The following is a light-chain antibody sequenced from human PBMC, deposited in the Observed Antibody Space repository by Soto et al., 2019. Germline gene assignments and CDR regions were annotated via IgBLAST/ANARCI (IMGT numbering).Light chain of an antibody. J-gene: IGKJ5*01. CDR1: ERIYSAY. V-gene: IGKV3-20*01. CDR2: GTS. CDR3: QQYGSSPIT. Sequence: VLTQSPGTLSLSRCERAALSCMASERIYSAYLGWYHQKPGQAPRLLIYGTSSRATGIPDRFSGSGSGTEFTLTISSLQSEDFAVYYCQQYGSSPITFGQGTRLKTK.